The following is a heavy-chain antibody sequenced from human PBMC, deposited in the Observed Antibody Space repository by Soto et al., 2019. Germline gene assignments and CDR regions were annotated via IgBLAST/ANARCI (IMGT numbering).Heavy chain of an antibody. CDR3: ARDKITGLFDY. D-gene: IGHD2-8*02. Sequence: QVQLQQWGAGLLKPSETLSLTCAVYGGSFSGYYWTWIRQPPGTGLEWIGEINHSGSTNYNPSLKSQVNISVDTSKNQFSLKLTSVTAAETAVYYCARDKITGLFDYWGQGTLVTVSS. CDR2: INHSGST. J-gene: IGHJ4*02. CDR1: GGSFSGYY. V-gene: IGHV4-34*01.